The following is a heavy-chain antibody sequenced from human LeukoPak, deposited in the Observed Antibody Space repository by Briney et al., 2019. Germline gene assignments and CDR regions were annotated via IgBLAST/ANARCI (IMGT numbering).Heavy chain of an antibody. CDR3: ATSTEDYCGSGSYPTLGY. V-gene: IGHV3-66*01. CDR1: GFTVSSNY. J-gene: IGHJ4*02. D-gene: IGHD3-10*01. Sequence: GGSLRLSCAASGFTVSSNYMSWVRQAPGKGLEWVSVIYSGGSTYYADSVKGRFTISRDNSKNTLYLQMNSLRAEDTAVYYCATSTEDYCGSGSYPTLGYWGQGTLVTVSS. CDR2: IYSGGST.